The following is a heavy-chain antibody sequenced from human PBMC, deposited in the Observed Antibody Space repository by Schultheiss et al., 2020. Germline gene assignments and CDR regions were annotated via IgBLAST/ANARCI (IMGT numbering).Heavy chain of an antibody. CDR2: ISSSSSTI. CDR3: AREFASSWYGRYFDS. Sequence: GGSLRLSCAASGFTFSSYSMNWVRQAPGKGLEWVSYISSSSSTIYYADSVKGRFTISRDNAKNSLYLQMNSLRAEDTAVYYCAREFASSWYGRYFDSWGQGTLVTVSS. CDR1: GFTFSSYS. V-gene: IGHV3-48*01. D-gene: IGHD6-13*01. J-gene: IGHJ4*02.